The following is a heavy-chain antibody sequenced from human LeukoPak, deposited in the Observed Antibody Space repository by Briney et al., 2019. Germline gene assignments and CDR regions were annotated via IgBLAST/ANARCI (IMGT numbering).Heavy chain of an antibody. D-gene: IGHD3-22*01. CDR2: IIPIFGTA. V-gene: IGHV1-69*05. CDR1: GGTFSSYA. J-gene: IGHJ1*01. Sequence: GASVKVSCKASGGTFSSYAISWVRQAPGQGLEWMGRIIPIFGTANYAQKFQGRVTITTDESTSTAYMELSSLRPEDTAVYYCARAVYYDSSGYPTEYFQHWGQGTLVTVSS. CDR3: ARAVYYDSSGYPTEYFQH.